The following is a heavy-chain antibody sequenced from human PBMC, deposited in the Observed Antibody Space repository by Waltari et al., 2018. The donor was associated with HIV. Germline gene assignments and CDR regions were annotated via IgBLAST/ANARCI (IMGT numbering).Heavy chain of an antibody. CDR3: GRGKDRSGWYGAFDY. D-gene: IGHD6-19*01. V-gene: IGHV4-39*01. CDR1: GGSISSSSYY. CDR2: IYYSGST. J-gene: IGHJ4*02. Sequence: QLQLQESGPGLVKPSETRSLTCTVSGGSISSSSYYWGWIRQPPGKGLEWIGSIYYSGSTYYNPSLKSRVTISVDTSKNQFSLKLTSVTAADTAVYYCGRGKDRSGWYGAFDYWGQGTLVTVSS.